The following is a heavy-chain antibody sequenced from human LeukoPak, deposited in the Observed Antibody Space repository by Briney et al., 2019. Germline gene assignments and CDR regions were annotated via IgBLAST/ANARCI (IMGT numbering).Heavy chain of an antibody. Sequence: PSETLSLTCTVSGFSITRGDYWGWIRQPPGKGLEWIGAIYHSGSTYYDPSLRSRVAISVDTSKNQFSLRLSSVSAADTAVYYCARSGPYYYHYVDAWGKGTTVTVSS. J-gene: IGHJ6*03. CDR1: GFSITRGDY. D-gene: IGHD3-10*01. CDR3: ARSGPYYYHYVDA. CDR2: IYHSGST. V-gene: IGHV4-38-2*02.